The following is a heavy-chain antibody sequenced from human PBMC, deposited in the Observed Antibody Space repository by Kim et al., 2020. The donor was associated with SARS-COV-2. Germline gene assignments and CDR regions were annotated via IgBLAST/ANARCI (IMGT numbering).Heavy chain of an antibody. D-gene: IGHD2-2*01. CDR2: MNPNSGNT. V-gene: IGHV1-8*01. Sequence: ASVKVSCKASGYTFTSYDINWVRQATGQGLEWMGWMNPNSGNTGYAQKFQGRVTMTRNTSISTANMELSSLRSEDTAVDYCARGPLSKYQLLFGRYYYYYMDVWGEGTTVTVSS. J-gene: IGHJ6*03. CDR3: ARGPLSKYQLLFGRYYYYYMDV. CDR1: GYTFTSYD.